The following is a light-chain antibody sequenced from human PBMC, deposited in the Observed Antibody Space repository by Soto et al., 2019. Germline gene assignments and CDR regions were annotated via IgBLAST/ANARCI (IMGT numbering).Light chain of an antibody. Sequence: EIVLTQAPATLSLSPGERATLSCRASRTFASSYLAWYQNKPGQAPRLLIYAASTRATDIPDRFIGSGSGADFTLTISRLEPDDSAVYYCHHYDSSPPYTFGQGTKVDIK. CDR2: AAS. V-gene: IGKV3-20*01. CDR3: HHYDSSPPYT. J-gene: IGKJ2*01. CDR1: RTFASSY.